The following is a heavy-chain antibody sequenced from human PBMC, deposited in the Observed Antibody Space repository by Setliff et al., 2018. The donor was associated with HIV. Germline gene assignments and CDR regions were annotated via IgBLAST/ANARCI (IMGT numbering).Heavy chain of an antibody. Sequence: GGSLRLSCAASGFTFSDCSMNWVRQAPGKGLEWISYITSTGSTSYADSVKGRFTISRDNSKNTLYLQMTSLRAEDTAVYYRASSGSGSYINWFGPWGQGTLVTVSS. J-gene: IGHJ5*02. D-gene: IGHD3-10*01. CDR1: GFTFSDCS. CDR2: ITSTGST. CDR3: ASSGSGSYINWFGP. V-gene: IGHV3-48*04.